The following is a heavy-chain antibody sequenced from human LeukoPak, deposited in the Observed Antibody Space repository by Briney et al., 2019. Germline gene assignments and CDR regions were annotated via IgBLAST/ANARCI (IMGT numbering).Heavy chain of an antibody. CDR3: VRNLAVAGTCFDS. V-gene: IGHV3-7*03. CDR2: IKQDGSEK. D-gene: IGHD6-19*01. J-gene: IGHJ4*02. Sequence: PSGGSLRLSCAASGFTFSSYWMSWVRQAPGKGLEWVANIKQDGSEKYYVDSVKGRFTISRDNAKNSLYLQMNSLRAEDTAVYYCVRNLAVAGTCFDSWGQGTLVTVSS. CDR1: GFTFSSYW.